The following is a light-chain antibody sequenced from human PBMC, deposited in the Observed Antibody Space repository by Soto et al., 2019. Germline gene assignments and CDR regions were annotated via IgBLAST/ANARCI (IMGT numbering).Light chain of an antibody. V-gene: IGLV1-44*01. CDR1: SSNSGTNT. Sequence: QSVLTHAPSSSRTPGQLVTIPCSGSSSNSGTNTVNWYLHLPGTAPKLLIYNNNQRPSGVPERFSGSKSGTSASLAISGLQSEDEANYYCAAWDDSLNGFFLFGSGTKVTVL. J-gene: IGLJ1*01. CDR3: AAWDDSLNGFFL. CDR2: NNN.